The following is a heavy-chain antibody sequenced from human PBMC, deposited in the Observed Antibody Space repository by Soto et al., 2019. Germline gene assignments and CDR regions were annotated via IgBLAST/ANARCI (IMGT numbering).Heavy chain of an antibody. CDR3: ASDPSCWSGSYYYVGMDV. J-gene: IGHJ6*02. D-gene: IGHD3-3*01. V-gene: IGHV1-3*01. CDR1: GYTFTSYA. CDR2: INAVNGNA. Sequence: ASVKVSCKASGYTFTSYAMNWVRQAPGQGLEWMGGINAVNGNAKYSQKFQGRVTITRDTSASTAYMELSSLRSEDTAVYYCASDPSCWSGSYYYVGMDVWGQGTTVTVSS.